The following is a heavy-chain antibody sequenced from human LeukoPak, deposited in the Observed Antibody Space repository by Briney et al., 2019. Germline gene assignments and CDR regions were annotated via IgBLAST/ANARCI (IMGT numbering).Heavy chain of an antibody. D-gene: IGHD6-6*01. CDR1: GGTFSSYA. CDR3: ARSASIAAPYYFDY. Sequence: SVKVSCKASGGTFSSYAISWVRQAPGQGLEWMGGIIPIFGTANYARKFQGRVTITTDESTSTAYMELSSLRSEDTAVYYCARSASIAAPYYFDYWGQGTLVTVSS. CDR2: IIPIFGTA. J-gene: IGHJ4*02. V-gene: IGHV1-69*05.